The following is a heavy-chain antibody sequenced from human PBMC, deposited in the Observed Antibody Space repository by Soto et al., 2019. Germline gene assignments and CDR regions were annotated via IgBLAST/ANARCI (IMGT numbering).Heavy chain of an antibody. Sequence: SETLSLTCTVSGGSVTSYHWSWIRQPPGKGLEWVGYIYYSGSTKYNPSLKSRTTISIDRSKNQFSLKVNSVTAADTAVYYCARENSVPEGWFDPWGQGALVTVSS. CDR1: GGSVTSYH. CDR3: ARENSVPEGWFDP. V-gene: IGHV4-59*02. D-gene: IGHD2-21*01. CDR2: IYYSGST. J-gene: IGHJ5*02.